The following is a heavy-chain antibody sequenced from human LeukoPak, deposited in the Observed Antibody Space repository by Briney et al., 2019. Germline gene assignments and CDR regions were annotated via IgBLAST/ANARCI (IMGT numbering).Heavy chain of an antibody. Sequence: GGSLRLSCAASGFTFSSHWMHWVRQAPGKRLVWVSRINSDGSSTSYADSVKGRFTISRDNAKNTLYLQMNSLRAEDTAVYYCARAAGGSFDYWGQGTLVTVSS. CDR2: INSDGSST. J-gene: IGHJ4*02. D-gene: IGHD5-12*01. CDR1: GFTFSSHW. V-gene: IGHV3-74*01. CDR3: ARAAGGSFDY.